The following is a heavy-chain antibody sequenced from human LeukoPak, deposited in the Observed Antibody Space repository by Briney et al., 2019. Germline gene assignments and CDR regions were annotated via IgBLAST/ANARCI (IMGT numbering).Heavy chain of an antibody. J-gene: IGHJ4*02. CDR2: LYDTGIT. Sequence: SETLSLTCTVSGGSISSYYWSWIRQPPGKGLEWIGYLYDTGITNYNPSLKSRVTISVDTSKNQFSLKLSSVTAADTAVYYCARGRYTFDYWGQGTLVTVSS. CDR3: ARGRYTFDY. CDR1: GGSISSYY. V-gene: IGHV4-59*01. D-gene: IGHD1-1*01.